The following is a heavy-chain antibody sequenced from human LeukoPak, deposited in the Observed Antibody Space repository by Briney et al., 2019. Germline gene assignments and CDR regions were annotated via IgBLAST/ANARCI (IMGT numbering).Heavy chain of an antibody. CDR1: GGSISSSGYY. J-gene: IGHJ5*02. CDR3: ARHEYGGSYYGLSWFDP. Sequence: SETLSLTCTVSGGSISSSGYYWGWIRQPPGKGLEWIASIYYSGSTYYNPSLKSRVTISVDTSKNQLSLKLSSLTAADTAVYYCARHEYGGSYYGLSWFDPWGQGTLVTVSS. D-gene: IGHD1-26*01. CDR2: IYYSGST. V-gene: IGHV4-39*01.